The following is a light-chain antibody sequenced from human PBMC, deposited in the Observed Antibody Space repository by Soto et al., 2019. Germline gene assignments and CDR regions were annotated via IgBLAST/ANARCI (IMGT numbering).Light chain of an antibody. CDR1: ESVSIN. CDR3: QQYNNWPWT. V-gene: IGKV3-15*01. CDR2: GAS. J-gene: IGKJ1*01. Sequence: EIVMTQSPATLSVSPGERATLSCRASESVSINLAWYQQKPGQAPRLLMYGASTRATGIPARFSGSGSGTEFTLTISSLQSEDFAVYYCQQYNNWPWTFGQGTKVDIK.